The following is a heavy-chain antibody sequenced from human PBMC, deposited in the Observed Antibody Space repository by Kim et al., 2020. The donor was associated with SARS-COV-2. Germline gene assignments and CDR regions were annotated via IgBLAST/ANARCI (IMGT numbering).Heavy chain of an antibody. V-gene: IGHV3-11*04. J-gene: IGHJ4*02. D-gene: IGHD5-12*01. Sequence: VKGRFTISTDNAKNSLDLQMNSLRAEDTAVYYCARGARWLQLGYLAYWGQGTLVTVSS. CDR3: ARGARWLQLGYLAY.